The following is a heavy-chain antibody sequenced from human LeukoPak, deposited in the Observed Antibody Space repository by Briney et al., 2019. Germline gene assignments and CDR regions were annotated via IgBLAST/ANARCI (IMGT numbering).Heavy chain of an antibody. CDR1: GDSISSSSYF. CDR3: ARHTYSIYYFDY. V-gene: IGHV4-39*01. D-gene: IGHD5-18*01. Sequence: SETLSLTCTVSGDSISSSSYFWGWIRQPPGKGLEWIASVSYSVPTSYNPSLKSRVTISLDTSKNQFSLKLSSVTAADTAVFYCARHTYSIYYFDYWGQGTLVTVSS. J-gene: IGHJ4*02. CDR2: VSYSVPT.